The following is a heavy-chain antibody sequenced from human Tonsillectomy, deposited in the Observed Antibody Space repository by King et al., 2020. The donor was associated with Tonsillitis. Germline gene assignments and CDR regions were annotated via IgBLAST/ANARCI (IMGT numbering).Heavy chain of an antibody. CDR3: AKVENRWEILNY. CDR2: IRLDVPIE. V-gene: IGHV3-30*02. Sequence: VQLVESGGGVVQPGGSLKPSCAPPGSTFSGNAMHWVRKAPAKGREWGAFIRLDVPIENYADSVKGRFTISRDISKNTVYLQMNSLRADDTAIYYCAKVENRWEILNYWGQGTLVTVSS. CDR1: GSTFSGNA. D-gene: IGHD1-26*01. J-gene: IGHJ4*02.